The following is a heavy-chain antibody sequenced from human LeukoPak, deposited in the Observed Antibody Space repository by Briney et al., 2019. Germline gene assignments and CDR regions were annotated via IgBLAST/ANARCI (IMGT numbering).Heavy chain of an antibody. CDR3: AKRGIAAAASFDY. J-gene: IGHJ4*02. V-gene: IGHV3-23*01. D-gene: IGHD6-13*01. Sequence: GGSLRLSCAASGFTFSSYAMSWVRQAPGKGLEWVSAISGSGGSTYYADSVKGRFTISRDNSKNTLYLQLNSLRADDTAVYYCAKRGIAAAASFDYWGQGTLVSVSS. CDR2: ISGSGGST. CDR1: GFTFSSYA.